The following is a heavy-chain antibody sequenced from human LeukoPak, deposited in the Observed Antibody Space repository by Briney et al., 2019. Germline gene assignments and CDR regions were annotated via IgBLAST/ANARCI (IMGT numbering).Heavy chain of an antibody. CDR2: ISYDGSNK. J-gene: IGHJ4*02. V-gene: IGHV3-30-3*01. CDR1: GFTFSSYA. CDR3: ARARWVGGDYFDY. D-gene: IGHD1-26*01. Sequence: PGGSLRLSCAASGFTFSSYAMNWVRQAPGKGLEWVAVISYDGSNKYYADSVKGRFTISRDNSKNTLYLQMNSLRAEDTAVYYCARARWVGGDYFDYWGQGTLVTVSS.